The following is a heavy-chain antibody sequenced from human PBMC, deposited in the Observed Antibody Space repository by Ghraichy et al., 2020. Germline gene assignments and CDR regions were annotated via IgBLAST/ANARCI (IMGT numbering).Heavy chain of an antibody. CDR2: IKSKTDGGTT. D-gene: IGHD3-22*01. V-gene: IGHV3-15*01. CDR1: GFTFSNAW. CDR3: TTQLNYYDSTIADP. J-gene: IGHJ5*02. Sequence: GGSLRLSCAASGFTFSNAWMSWVRQAPGKGLEWVGRIKSKTDGGTTDYAAPVKGRFTISRDDSKNTLYLQMNSLKTEDTAVYYCTTQLNYYDSTIADPWGQGTLVTVSS.